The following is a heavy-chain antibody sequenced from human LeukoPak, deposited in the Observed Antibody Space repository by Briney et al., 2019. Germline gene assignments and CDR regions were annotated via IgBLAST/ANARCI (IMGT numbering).Heavy chain of an antibody. J-gene: IGHJ4*02. D-gene: IGHD6-6*01. CDR2: IIPIFGTA. Sequence: GASVKVSCKASGYTFTSYAMHWVRQAPGQRLEWMGWIIPIFGTANYAQKFQGRVTITADESTSTAYMELRSLRSDDTAFYYCARRTYSSSSSLFDYWGQGTLVTVSS. CDR3: ARRTYSSSSSLFDY. CDR1: GYTFTSYA. V-gene: IGHV1-69*13.